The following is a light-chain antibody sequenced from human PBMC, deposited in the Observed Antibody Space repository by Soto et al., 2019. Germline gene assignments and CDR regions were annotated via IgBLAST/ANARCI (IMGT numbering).Light chain of an antibody. J-gene: IGLJ2*01. CDR2: EVS. Sequence: QSVLTQPASVSGSPGQSITISCTGTSSDVGGYNYVSWYQQHPGKAPKLMIYEVSKRPSGVPDRFSGSKSANTASLTVSGLQAEDEADYYCTSYAGANTLVFGGGTKLTVL. CDR1: SSDVGGYNY. V-gene: IGLV2-8*01. CDR3: TSYAGANTLV.